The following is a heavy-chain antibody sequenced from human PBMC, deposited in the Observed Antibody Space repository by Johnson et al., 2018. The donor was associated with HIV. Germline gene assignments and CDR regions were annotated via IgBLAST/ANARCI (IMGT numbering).Heavy chain of an antibody. J-gene: IGHJ3*02. V-gene: IGHV3-30*02. CDR3: ANFYTDNTLGLFGAFDI. CDR1: GFTFNSYG. CDR2: IKQDGGDK. Sequence: QVQLVESGGDMVQPGGSLRLSCAASGFTFNSYGMDWVRQTPGKGLEWVANIKQDGGDKYYVDSVKGRFTISRDNSKNTLYLQMNSLRAEDTAVYYCANFYTDNTLGLFGAFDIWGQGTMVTVSS. D-gene: IGHD1-1*01.